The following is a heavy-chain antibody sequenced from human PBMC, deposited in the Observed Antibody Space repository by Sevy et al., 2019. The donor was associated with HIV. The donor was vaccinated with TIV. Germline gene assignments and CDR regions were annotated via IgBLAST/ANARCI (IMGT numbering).Heavy chain of an antibody. CDR2: IRNKADCYTT. D-gene: IGHD6-13*01. J-gene: IGHJ4*02. CDR1: GFTFSDHY. Sequence: GGSLRLSCAASGFTFSDHYMEWVRQAPGKGLEWVGRIRNKADCYTTEYAASVKGRFTISRDNSKNSLYLLMNSLKTEDTAGYYCATHAGIAAAGRVFDYWGQGTLVTSPQ. CDR3: ATHAGIAAAGRVFDY. V-gene: IGHV3-72*01.